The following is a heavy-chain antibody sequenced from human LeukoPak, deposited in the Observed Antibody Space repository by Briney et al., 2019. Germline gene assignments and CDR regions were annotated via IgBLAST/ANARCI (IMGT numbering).Heavy chain of an antibody. CDR2: IYPGDSDT. CDR3: ARQGNCSSTSCYDAIGY. V-gene: IGHV5-51*01. J-gene: IGHJ4*02. D-gene: IGHD2-2*01. CDR1: GYSFTSYW. Sequence: GESLKISCKGSGYSFTSYWIGRMRQMPGKGLEWMGIIYPGDSDTRYSPSFQGQVTISADKSISTAYLQWSSLKASDTAMYYCARQGNCSSTSCYDAIGYWGQGTLVTVSS.